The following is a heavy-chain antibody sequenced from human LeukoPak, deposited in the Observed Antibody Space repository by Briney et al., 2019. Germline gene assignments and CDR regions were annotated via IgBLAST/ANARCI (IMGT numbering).Heavy chain of an antibody. J-gene: IGHJ4*02. CDR1: GGSFSGYY. CDR3: ARLPSAAAGPDY. CDR2: INHSGST. V-gene: IGHV4-34*01. Sequence: SETLSLTCAVYGGSFSGYYWSWIRQPPGKGLEWIGEINHSGSTNYNPSLKSRVTISVDTSKNQFSLKLSSVTAADTAVYYCARLPSAAAGPDYWGQGTLVTVSS. D-gene: IGHD6-13*01.